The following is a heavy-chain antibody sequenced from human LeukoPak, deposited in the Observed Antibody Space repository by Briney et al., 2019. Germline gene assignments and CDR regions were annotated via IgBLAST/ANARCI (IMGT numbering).Heavy chain of an antibody. V-gene: IGHV1-2*02. D-gene: IGHD1-1*01. J-gene: IGHJ6*03. CDR1: GYPFSSCG. CDR2: INPNSGNT. Sequence: ASVKVSCKTFGYPFSSCGINWVRQAPGQGLEWMGWINPNSGNTNYAQKFQGRVTMTRDTSINTAYMDLSSLRSDDTAVYYCTTHRGTTYYMDVWGKGTTVTISS. CDR3: TTHRGTTYYMDV.